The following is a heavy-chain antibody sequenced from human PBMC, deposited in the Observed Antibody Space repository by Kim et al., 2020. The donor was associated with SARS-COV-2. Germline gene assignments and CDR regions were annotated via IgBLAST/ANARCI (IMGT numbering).Heavy chain of an antibody. CDR3: ARAGGYCSSTSCYAIDY. D-gene: IGHD2-2*01. J-gene: IGHJ4*02. V-gene: IGHV4-30-2*04. Sequence: PKSRVTISVDTSKNQFSLKLSSVTAADTAVYYCARAGGYCSSTSCYAIDYWGQGTLVTVSS.